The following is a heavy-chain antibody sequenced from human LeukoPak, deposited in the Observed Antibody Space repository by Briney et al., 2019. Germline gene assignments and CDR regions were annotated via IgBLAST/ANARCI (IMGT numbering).Heavy chain of an antibody. J-gene: IGHJ5*02. CDR3: AKDGYGSGSYHANWFDP. Sequence: GGSLRLSCAASGFTFSSYAMSWVRQAPGKGLEWVSAISGSGGSTYYADSVKGRFTISRDNSKNTLYLQMNSLRAEDTAVYYCAKDGYGSGSYHANWFDPWGQGTLVTVSS. D-gene: IGHD3-10*01. CDR2: ISGSGGST. V-gene: IGHV3-23*01. CDR1: GFTFSSYA.